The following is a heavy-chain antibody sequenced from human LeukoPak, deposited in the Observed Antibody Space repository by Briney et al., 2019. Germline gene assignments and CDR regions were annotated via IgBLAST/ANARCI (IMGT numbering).Heavy chain of an antibody. CDR2: IYHSGST. CDR3: ARRRSLYSGSKYVFWFDP. V-gene: IGHV4-38-2*02. J-gene: IGHJ5*02. CDR1: GYSISSGYY. D-gene: IGHD1-26*01. Sequence: PSETLSLTCTVSGYSISSGYYWGWIRQPPGRGLEWIGSIYHSGSTYYNPSLKSRVTISVDTSKNQFSLKLSSVTAADTAVYYCARRRSLYSGSKYVFWFDPWGQGTLVTVSS.